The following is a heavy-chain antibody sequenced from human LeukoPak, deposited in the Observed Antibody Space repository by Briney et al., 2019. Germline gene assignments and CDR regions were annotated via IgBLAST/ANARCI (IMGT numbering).Heavy chain of an antibody. J-gene: IGHJ6*02. Sequence: ASVKVSCKASGYTFTSYYMHWVRQAPGQGLEWMGGIIPIFGTANYAQKFQGRVTITADESTSTAYMELSSLRSEDTAVYYCARQSSSGGVLWGQGTTVTVSS. V-gene: IGHV1-69*13. CDR3: ARQSSSGGVL. CDR2: IIPIFGTA. D-gene: IGHD3-16*01. CDR1: GYTFTSYY.